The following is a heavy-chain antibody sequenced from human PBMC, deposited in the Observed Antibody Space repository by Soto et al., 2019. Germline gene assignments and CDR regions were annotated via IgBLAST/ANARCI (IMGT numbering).Heavy chain of an antibody. CDR3: ARGRGYSYGLDP. CDR2: IYYTGIT. J-gene: IGHJ5*02. Sequence: SETLSLTCTVSGGSTSSYSWSWIRQPPGKGLEWIGYIYYTGITYYNPSLKSRVTISVGTSKNQFSLSLSSVTAADTAVYYCARGRGYSYGLDPWGQGTLVTVSS. V-gene: IGHV4-59*08. CDR1: GGSTSSYS. D-gene: IGHD5-18*01.